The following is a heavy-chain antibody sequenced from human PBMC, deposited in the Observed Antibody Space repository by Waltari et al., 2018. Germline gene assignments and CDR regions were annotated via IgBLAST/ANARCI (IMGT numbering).Heavy chain of an antibody. CDR1: GYTFIGYY. J-gene: IGHJ4*02. CDR3: VRDGHKYDFDF. V-gene: IGHV1-2*06. Sequence: QVQLVQSGADVKNPGASVRVSCKASGYTFIGYYIHWVRQAPGQGLEWMGRITPNSGATVDAQNLRGRVTMTRDTSISTAYMELSRLTSDDTAVYYCVRDGHKYDFDFWGQGTLVTVPS. CDR2: ITPNSGAT. D-gene: IGHD2-2*01.